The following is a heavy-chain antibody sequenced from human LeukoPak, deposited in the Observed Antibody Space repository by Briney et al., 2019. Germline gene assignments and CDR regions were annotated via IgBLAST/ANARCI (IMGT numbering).Heavy chain of an antibody. D-gene: IGHD5-18*01. CDR1: GGSISSSSYY. J-gene: IGHJ4*02. CDR2: IYYSGST. Sequence: SETLSLTCTVSGGSISSSSYYWGWIRQPPGKGLEWIGSIYYSGSTYYNPSLKSRVTISVDTSKTQFSLKLSSVTAADTAVYYCTTIKRGNIFGYFDFWGQGILVTVSS. CDR3: TTIKRGNIFGYFDF. V-gene: IGHV4-39*07.